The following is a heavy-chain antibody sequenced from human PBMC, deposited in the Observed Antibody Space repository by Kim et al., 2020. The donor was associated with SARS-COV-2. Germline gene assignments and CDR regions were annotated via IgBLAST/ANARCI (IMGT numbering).Heavy chain of an antibody. Sequence: GGSLRLSCAAPGFSLGAYWMNWVRQAPGKGLEWFANLKQDGTDKAYVDSVKGRFTISRDKAKHSLSLQMNSLRAQDPVEYNCASWTLTSYYWRQGTLVT. J-gene: IGHJ4*02. CDR3: ASWTLTSYY. CDR2: LKQDGTDK. V-gene: IGHV3-7*01. D-gene: IGHD3-3*01. CDR1: GFSLGAYW.